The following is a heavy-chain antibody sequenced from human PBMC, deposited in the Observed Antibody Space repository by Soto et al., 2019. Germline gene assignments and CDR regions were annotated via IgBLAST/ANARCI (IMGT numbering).Heavy chain of an antibody. V-gene: IGHV3-23*01. Sequence: EVQLLESGGGLVQPGGSLRLSCAASGFTFRSYAMSWVRQAPGKGLEWVSASSGSGGSTYYADSVKGRFTISRDNSKNTLYLQMNRLRAEDTAVYYCAKDFGCSGSYSHWYCDLWGRGTLVTVSS. CDR3: AKDFGCSGSYSHWYCDL. D-gene: IGHD3-10*02. J-gene: IGHJ2*01. CDR1: GFTFRSYA. CDR2: SSGSGGST.